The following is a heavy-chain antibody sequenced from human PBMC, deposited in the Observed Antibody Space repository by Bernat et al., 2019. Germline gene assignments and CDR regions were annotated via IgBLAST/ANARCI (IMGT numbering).Heavy chain of an antibody. CDR3: ARGDFWSGHQDY. J-gene: IGHJ4*02. Sequence: VQLVESGGGLVKAGGSLRLSCAASGITFSRYWIHWVRQAPGKGLVWVSRINNNGSSTSYADSVKGRFTISRDNAKNTLYLQMNSLRAEDTAVYYCARGDFWSGHQDYWGQGTLVTVSS. CDR2: INNNGSST. D-gene: IGHD3-3*01. CDR1: GITFSRYW. V-gene: IGHV3-74*02.